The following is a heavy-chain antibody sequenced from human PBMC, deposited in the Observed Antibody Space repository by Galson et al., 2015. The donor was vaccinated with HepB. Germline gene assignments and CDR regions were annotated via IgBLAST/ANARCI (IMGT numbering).Heavy chain of an antibody. V-gene: IGHV3-30*04. J-gene: IGHJ4*02. D-gene: IGHD3-3*01. Sequence: SLRLSCAASGFTFSSYAMHWVRQAPGKRLEWVAVISYDGSNKYYADSVKGRFTISRDNSKNTLYLQMNSLKTEDTAVYYCTRDGFISSERNDYWGQGTLVTVSS. CDR3: TRDGFISSERNDY. CDR1: GFTFSSYA. CDR2: ISYDGSNK.